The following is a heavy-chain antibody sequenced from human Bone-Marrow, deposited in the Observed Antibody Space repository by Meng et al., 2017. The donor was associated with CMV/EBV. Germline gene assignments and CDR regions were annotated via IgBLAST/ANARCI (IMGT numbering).Heavy chain of an antibody. Sequence: SETLSLTCTVSGGSINNYYWSWIRQPPGKGLEWIGYSSYSGSTNYNPSLKSRVTISVDTSKNQFSLKLSSVTAADTAVYYCARDMKGATGYDYWGQGTLVTVSS. CDR2: SSYSGST. CDR1: GGSINNYY. V-gene: IGHV4-59*01. D-gene: IGHD6-25*01. CDR3: ARDMKGATGYDY. J-gene: IGHJ4*02.